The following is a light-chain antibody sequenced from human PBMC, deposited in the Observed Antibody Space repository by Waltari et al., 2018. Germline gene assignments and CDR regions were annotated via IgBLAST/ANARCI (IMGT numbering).Light chain of an antibody. CDR1: QGIRNK. CDR3: LQDYNYPFT. J-gene: IGKJ3*01. CDR2: AAS. Sequence: IQMTQSPSSLSASEGDRVTITCRASQGIRNKLGWYQQKPGKAPRLLIYAASSLQSGAPSRFSGSGSGTDFTLTISSLQPEDFATYYCLQDYNYPFTFGPGTKVDIK. V-gene: IGKV1-6*01.